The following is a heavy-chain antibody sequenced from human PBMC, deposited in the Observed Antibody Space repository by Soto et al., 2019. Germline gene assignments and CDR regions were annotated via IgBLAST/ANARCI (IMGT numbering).Heavy chain of an antibody. J-gene: IGHJ4*02. CDR2: MNPNSGNA. D-gene: IGHD3-16*01. V-gene: IGHV1-8*01. CDR1: GFTFITYD. Sequence: ASVKVSCKASGFTFITYDFSWVRQAAGQGLEWMGWMNPNSGNAGFAQKFQGRVTMTRNTSISTAYMELSSLRSEDTAVYYCARGLSRGGGAFDYWGQGTLVPSPQ. CDR3: ARGLSRGGGAFDY.